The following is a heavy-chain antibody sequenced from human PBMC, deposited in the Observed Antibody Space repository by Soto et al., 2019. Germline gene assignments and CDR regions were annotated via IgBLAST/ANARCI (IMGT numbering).Heavy chain of an antibody. J-gene: IGHJ6*02. Sequence: PGGSLRLSCAASGFTFSSYSMNWVRQAPGKGLEWVSPISSSSSYIYYADSVKGRFTISRDNAKNSLYLQMNSLRAEDTAVYYCARDLLRDGSGSYSILFYYYYGMDVWGQGTTVTVSS. CDR2: ISSSSSYI. V-gene: IGHV3-21*01. D-gene: IGHD3-10*01. CDR1: GFTFSSYS. CDR3: ARDLLRDGSGSYSILFYYYYGMDV.